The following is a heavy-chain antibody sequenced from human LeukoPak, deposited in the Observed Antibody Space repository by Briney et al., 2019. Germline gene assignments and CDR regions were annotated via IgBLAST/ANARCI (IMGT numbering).Heavy chain of an antibody. D-gene: IGHD2-2*01. V-gene: IGHV1-2*06. CDR3: ARGLYCSITGCYCWFDP. CDR1: GYTFTVYY. CDR2: INPNSGGT. Sequence: GASVKVSCKASGYTFTVYYMHWVRQATGQGIEWMGRINPNSGGTNYAKKFQGRVTMTRHTSIPTAYIAVTRLRSGDTTVSYCARGLYCSITGCYCWFDPWGQGTLVTVSS. J-gene: IGHJ5*02.